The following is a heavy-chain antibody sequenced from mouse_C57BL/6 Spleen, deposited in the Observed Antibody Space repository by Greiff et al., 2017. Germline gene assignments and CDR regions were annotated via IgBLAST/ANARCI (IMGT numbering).Heavy chain of an antibody. J-gene: IGHJ1*03. CDR2: ISSGGDYI. CDR3: TRDPPYGNYWYFDV. D-gene: IGHD2-1*01. CDR1: GFTFSSYA. V-gene: IGHV5-9-1*02. Sequence: EVQRVESGEGLVKPGGSLKLSCAASGFTFSSYAMSWVRQTPEKRLEWVAYISSGGDYIYYADTVKGRFTISRDNARNTLYLQMSSLKSEDTAMYYCTRDPPYGNYWYFDVWGTGTTVTVSS.